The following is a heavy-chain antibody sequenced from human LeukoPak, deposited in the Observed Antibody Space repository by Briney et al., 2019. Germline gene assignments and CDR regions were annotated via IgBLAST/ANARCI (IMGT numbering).Heavy chain of an antibody. Sequence: SQTLSLTCAISGDSVSSNSAAWNWIRQSPSRGLEWLGRAYYRSKWYNDYAVSVKSRITVNPDTSKNQFSLHLNSVTPEDTAVYYCARRLTQYDCFDPWGQGILVTVSS. CDR1: GDSVSSNSAA. V-gene: IGHV6-1*01. J-gene: IGHJ5*02. CDR3: ARRLTQYDCFDP. CDR2: AYYRSKWYN. D-gene: IGHD2-2*01.